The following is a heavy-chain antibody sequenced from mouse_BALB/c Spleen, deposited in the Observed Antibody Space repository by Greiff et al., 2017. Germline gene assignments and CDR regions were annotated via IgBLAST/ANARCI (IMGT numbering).Heavy chain of an antibody. J-gene: IGHJ4*01. CDR3: AREGYYGNYVDAMDY. CDR2: ISYDGSN. V-gene: IGHV3-6*02. Sequence: EVQLQESGPGLVKPSQSLSLTCSVTGYSITSGYYWNWIRQFPGKKLEWMGYISYDGSNNYNPSLKNRISITRDTSKNQFFLKLNSVTTEDTATYYCAREGYYGNYVDAMDYWGQGTSVTVSS. D-gene: IGHD2-1*01. CDR1: GYSITSGYY.